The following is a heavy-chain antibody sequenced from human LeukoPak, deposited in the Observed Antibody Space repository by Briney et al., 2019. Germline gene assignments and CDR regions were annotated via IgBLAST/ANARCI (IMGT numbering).Heavy chain of an antibody. Sequence: GASVKVSCKASGYTFTSYGINWVRQAPGQGLEWMGWISAYNGHTNYAQKLQGRVTQHTDTSTSTAYMELRSLTSDDTHVYYCARRAYCGGDCSSDYWGQGTLVTVSS. V-gene: IGHV1-18*01. CDR1: GYTFTSYG. J-gene: IGHJ4*02. CDR3: ARRAYCGGDCSSDY. CDR2: ISAYNGHT. D-gene: IGHD2-21*01.